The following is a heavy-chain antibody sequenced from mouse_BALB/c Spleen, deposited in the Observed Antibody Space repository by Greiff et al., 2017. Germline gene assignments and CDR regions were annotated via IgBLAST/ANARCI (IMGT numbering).Heavy chain of an antibody. V-gene: IGHV1S22*01. CDR1: GYTFTSYW. D-gene: IGHD1-1*01. Sequence: LQQPGSELVRPGASVKLSCKASGYTFTSYWMHWVKQRPGQGLEWIGNIYPGSGSTNYDEKFKSKATLTVDTSSSTAYMQLSSLTSEDSAVYYCTRAVLRTAWFAYWGQGTLVTVSA. CDR3: TRAVLRTAWFAY. J-gene: IGHJ3*01. CDR2: IYPGSGST.